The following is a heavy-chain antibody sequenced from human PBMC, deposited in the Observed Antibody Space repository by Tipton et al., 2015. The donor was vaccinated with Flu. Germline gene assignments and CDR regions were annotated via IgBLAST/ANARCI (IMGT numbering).Heavy chain of an antibody. J-gene: IGHJ4*02. CDR1: GFTFSRYA. V-gene: IGHV3-48*03. Sequence: SLRLSCAASGFTFSRYAMNWVRQAPGKGLEWLSYISSFGTTISYADSVKGRFTISRDNAKNSLYLQLNSLRAEDTAVYYCATLTGDDYWGQGNLVTVSS. CDR3: ATLTGDDY. CDR2: ISSFGTTI. D-gene: IGHD7-27*01.